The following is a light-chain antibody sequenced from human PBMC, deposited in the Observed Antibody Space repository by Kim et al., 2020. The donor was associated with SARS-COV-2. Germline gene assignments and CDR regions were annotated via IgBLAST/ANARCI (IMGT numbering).Light chain of an antibody. Sequence: ELTQPPSTSGTPGQRVTISCSGSGSNIGNNYVYWYQQLSATAPKLLIYKSSQRPSGVPDRFSGSKSGTSASLAISGLRSEDEADYYCAAWDDSLGDRVFSGGTQLTVL. CDR2: KSS. V-gene: IGLV1-47*01. CDR1: GSNIGNNY. J-gene: IGLJ3*02. CDR3: AAWDDSLGDRV.